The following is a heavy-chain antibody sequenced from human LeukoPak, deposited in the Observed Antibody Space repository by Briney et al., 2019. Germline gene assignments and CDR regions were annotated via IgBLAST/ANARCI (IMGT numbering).Heavy chain of an antibody. D-gene: IGHD5-18*01. CDR3: ARVARGYSYGYQHYYYYMDV. CDR2: IYYSGST. Sequence: SETLSLTCTVSGGSISSSSYYWGWIRQPPRKGLEWIGSIYYSGSTYYNPSLKSRVTISVDTSKNQFSLKLSSVTAADTAVYYCARVARGYSYGYQHYYYYMDVWGKGTTVTVSS. V-gene: IGHV4-39*01. J-gene: IGHJ6*03. CDR1: GGSISSSSYY.